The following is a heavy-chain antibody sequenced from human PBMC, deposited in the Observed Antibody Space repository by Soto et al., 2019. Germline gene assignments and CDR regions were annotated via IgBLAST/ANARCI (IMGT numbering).Heavy chain of an antibody. Sequence: TGGSLRLSCAASGFTFGSYGMHWVRQAPGKGLEWVAVISYDGSNKYYADSVKGRFTISRDNSKNTLYLQMNSLRAEDTAVYYCAKDCCGYDILTGYYNYYYYGMDVWGQGTTVTVSS. D-gene: IGHD3-9*01. CDR3: AKDCCGYDILTGYYNYYYYGMDV. V-gene: IGHV3-30*18. CDR1: GFTFGSYG. CDR2: ISYDGSNK. J-gene: IGHJ6*02.